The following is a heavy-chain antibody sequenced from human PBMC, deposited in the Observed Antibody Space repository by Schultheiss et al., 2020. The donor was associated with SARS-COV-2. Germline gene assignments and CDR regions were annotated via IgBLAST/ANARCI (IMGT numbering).Heavy chain of an antibody. CDR3: ARDSILLNWFDP. CDR2: IHYSGGT. V-gene: IGHV4-59*12. CDR1: GGSISSYY. Sequence: SETLSLTCTVSGGSISSYYWSWVRQPPGKGSEWIAYIHYSGGTNYNPSLKSRVTISVDTSKNQFSLQLNSVTPEDTAVYYCARDSILLNWFDPWGQGTLVTVSS. J-gene: IGHJ5*02. D-gene: IGHD2-21*02.